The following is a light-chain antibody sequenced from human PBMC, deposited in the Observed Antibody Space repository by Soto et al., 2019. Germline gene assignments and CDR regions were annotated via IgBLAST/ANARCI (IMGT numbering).Light chain of an antibody. CDR2: ENN. CDR3: GVWDSSLSGGV. J-gene: IGLJ2*01. CDR1: SSNIGNYD. Sequence: QAVVTQPPSVSAAPGQKVTISCSGSSSNIGNYDVSWYQQLPGTAPKLLIYENNKRPSGIPDRFSGSKSGTSATLGITGLRTGDEADYYCGVWDSSLSGGVFGGGTQLTVL. V-gene: IGLV1-51*01.